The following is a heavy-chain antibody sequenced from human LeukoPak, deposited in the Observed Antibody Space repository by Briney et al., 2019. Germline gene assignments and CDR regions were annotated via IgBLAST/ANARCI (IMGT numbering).Heavy chain of an antibody. CDR3: ARVGIWGGGYSGLCYAFDI. V-gene: IGHV3-7*01. Sequence: PGGSLRLSCAASGFTFSSYWMSWVRQAPGKGLEWVANIKQDGSEKYYVDSVKGRFTISRDNAKNSLYLQMNSLRAEDTAVYYCARVGIWGGGYSGLCYAFDIWGQGTMVTVSS. CDR1: GFTFSSYW. CDR2: IKQDGSEK. D-gene: IGHD5-24*01. J-gene: IGHJ3*02.